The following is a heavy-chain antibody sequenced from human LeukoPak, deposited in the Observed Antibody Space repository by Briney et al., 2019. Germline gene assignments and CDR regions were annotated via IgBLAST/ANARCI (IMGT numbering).Heavy chain of an antibody. CDR2: INHSGST. J-gene: IGHJ5*02. Sequence: SETLSLPCAVYGESFSGYYWIWIRQPPGKGLEWIGEINHSGSTNYNPSLKSRVPISVDTSKNQFSLKLSSVTAADTAVYYCARGRVVVVPAAIFSGWFDPWGQGTLVTVSS. CDR1: GESFSGYY. D-gene: IGHD2-2*02. CDR3: ARGRVVVVPAAIFSGWFDP. V-gene: IGHV4-34*01.